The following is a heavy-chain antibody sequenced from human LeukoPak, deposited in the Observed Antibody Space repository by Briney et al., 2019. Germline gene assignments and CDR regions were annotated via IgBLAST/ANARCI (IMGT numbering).Heavy chain of an antibody. J-gene: IGHJ6*02. CDR1: GFTFSSYA. D-gene: IGHD3-10*01. CDR2: ISGSGGST. CDR3: ARASGSSVFYDMDV. V-gene: IGHV3-23*01. Sequence: GGSLRLSCAASGFTFSSYAMSWVRQAPGKGLEWVSAISGSGGSTCYADSVKGRFTISRDNSKNSLYLQMNSLRAEDTALYYCARASGSSVFYDMDVWGQGTTVTVSS.